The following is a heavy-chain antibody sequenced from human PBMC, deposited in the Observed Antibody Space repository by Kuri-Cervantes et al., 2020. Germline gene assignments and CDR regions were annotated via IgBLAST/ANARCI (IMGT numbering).Heavy chain of an antibody. CDR1: GFTFSSYA. Sequence: GESLKISCAASGFTFSSYAMSWVRQAPGKGLEWVSAISGSGGSTYYADSVKGRFTISRDNSKNTLYVQMNSLRAEDTAVYYCARDGKREYYDILTGHYGFDYWGQGTLVTVSS. CDR2: ISGSGGST. V-gene: IGHV3-23*01. J-gene: IGHJ4*02. CDR3: ARDGKREYYDILTGHYGFDY. D-gene: IGHD3-9*01.